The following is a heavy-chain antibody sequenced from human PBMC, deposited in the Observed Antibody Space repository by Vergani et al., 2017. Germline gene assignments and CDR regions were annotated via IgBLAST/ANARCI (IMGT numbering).Heavy chain of an antibody. D-gene: IGHD5-24*01. J-gene: IGHJ4*02. Sequence: QVQLQQWGAGLLKPSETLSLTCAVYGGSFSGYYWGWNRQPPGKGLEWIGSIYFSGSTYYNPSLRSRVTISVDTSKNQFSLKLNSVTAADTAVYYCARSSWDWLHYFDYWGQGTLVTVSS. V-gene: IGHV4-34*01. CDR1: GGSFSGYY. CDR3: ARSSWDWLHYFDY. CDR2: IYFSGST.